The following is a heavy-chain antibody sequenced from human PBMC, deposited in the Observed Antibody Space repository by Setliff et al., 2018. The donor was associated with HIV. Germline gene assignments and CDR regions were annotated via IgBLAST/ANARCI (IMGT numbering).Heavy chain of an antibody. D-gene: IGHD6-13*01. V-gene: IGHV4-4*02. J-gene: IGHJ5*02. Sequence: SETLSLTCAVSGDSISSSNWWTWVRQPPGKGLEWIGEVFHSGSTNYNPSLKSRVTMSVDKSKNQFSLKLSSVTAADTAVYYCARVNSRNWFDPWGQGTLVTVSS. CDR2: VFHSGST. CDR3: ARVNSRNWFDP. CDR1: GDSISSSNW.